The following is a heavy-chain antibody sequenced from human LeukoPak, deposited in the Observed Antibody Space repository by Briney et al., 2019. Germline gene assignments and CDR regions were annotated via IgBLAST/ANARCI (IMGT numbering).Heavy chain of an antibody. J-gene: IGHJ6*03. CDR2: IWYDGSNK. CDR3: ARGAAYGYYYYYMDV. Sequence: SLRLSCAASGFTFSSYGMHWVRQAPGKGLEWVAVIWYDGSNKYYADSVKGRFTISIDNSKNTLYLQMNSLRAEDTAVYYCARGAAYGYYYYYMDVWGKGTTVTVSS. D-gene: IGHD4-17*01. V-gene: IGHV3-33*01. CDR1: GFTFSSYG.